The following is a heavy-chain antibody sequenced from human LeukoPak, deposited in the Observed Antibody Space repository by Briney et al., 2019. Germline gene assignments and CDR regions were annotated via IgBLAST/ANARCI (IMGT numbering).Heavy chain of an antibody. V-gene: IGHV4-59*11. CDR2: IYYSGRT. Sequence: SETLSLTCTVSGGSISSHYWSWFRQPPGKGPEWIAYIYYSGRTNYNPSLKSRVTISIDSSKNQFSLKLSSVTAADTAVYYCASESGYYDSRGYSGVLDIWAKGQWSPCLQ. CDR1: GGSISSHY. CDR3: ASESGYYDSRGYSGVLDI. D-gene: IGHD3-22*01. J-gene: IGHJ3*02.